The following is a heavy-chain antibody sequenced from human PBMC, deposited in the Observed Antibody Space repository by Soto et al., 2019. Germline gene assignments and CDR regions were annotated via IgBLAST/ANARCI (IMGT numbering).Heavy chain of an antibody. J-gene: IGHJ6*02. CDR1: VYTFNTYG. V-gene: IGHV1-18*01. CDR2: ISTYNGNT. CDR3: ARVASSGWYSYYYGMDV. D-gene: IGHD6-19*01. Sequence: ASVKVSCKASVYTFNTYGISCVRQAPGQGLEWMGWISTYNGNTNYAQKLQGRVTMTTDTSTSTAYMELRSLRSDDTAVYYCARVASSGWYSYYYGMDVWGQGTTVTVSS.